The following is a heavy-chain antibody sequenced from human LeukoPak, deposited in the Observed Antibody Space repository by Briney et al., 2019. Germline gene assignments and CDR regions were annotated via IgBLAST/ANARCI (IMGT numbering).Heavy chain of an antibody. CDR3: ARDVSSWYGHYYYGMDV. V-gene: IGHV4-4*02. D-gene: IGHD6-13*01. Sequence: SETLSLTCAVSGGSISSSNWWSWVRQPPGKGLEWIGEIYHSGSTNYNPSLKSRVTISVDKSKNQFSLKLSSVTAADTAVYYCARDVSSWYGHYYYGMDVWGQGTTVTVSS. CDR2: IYHSGST. CDR1: GGSISSSNW. J-gene: IGHJ6*02.